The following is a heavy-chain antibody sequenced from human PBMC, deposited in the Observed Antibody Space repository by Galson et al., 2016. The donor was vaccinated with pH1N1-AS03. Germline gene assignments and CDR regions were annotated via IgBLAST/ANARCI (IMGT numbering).Heavy chain of an antibody. J-gene: IGHJ4*02. CDR2: IYYNGPA. D-gene: IGHD6-6*01. CDR3: TRGGTYSSSSPAYFGY. V-gene: IGHV4-59*01. CDR1: GGSITNYC. Sequence: ETLSLTCTVSGGSITNYCWTWIRQPPGKGLEWIGYIYYNGPANYNPSLNSRVTISADTSKKQFFLNLTSVPAADTAVYFCTRGGTYSSSSPAYFGYWGQGTLVTVSS.